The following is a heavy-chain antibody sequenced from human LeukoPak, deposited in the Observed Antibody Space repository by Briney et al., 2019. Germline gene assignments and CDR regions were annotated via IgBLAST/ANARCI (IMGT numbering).Heavy chain of an antibody. CDR2: ISQDGSDR. D-gene: IGHD6-13*01. J-gene: IGHJ4*02. CDR1: GLTFSSHA. Sequence: GESLKISCAASGLTFSSHAMHWVRQAPGKGLDWVAVISQDGSDRHYTDSVKGRFTVSRDNSRNTLYLQMNSLRAEDTAVYYCVREPGPGYFDYWGQGTLVTVSS. CDR3: VREPGPGYFDY. V-gene: IGHV3-30-3*01.